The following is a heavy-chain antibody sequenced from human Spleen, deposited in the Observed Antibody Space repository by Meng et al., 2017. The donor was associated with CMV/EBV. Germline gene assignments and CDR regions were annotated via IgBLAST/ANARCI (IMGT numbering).Heavy chain of an antibody. CDR3: ASARLLYDSSVDSPPDY. V-gene: IGHV4-30-4*08. CDR1: GGSISSGDYY. J-gene: IGHJ4*02. Sequence: SETLSLTCTVSGGSISSGDYYWSWIRQPPGKGLEWIGYIYYSGSTYYNPSLKSRVTISVDTSKNQFSLKLSSVTAADTAVYYCASARLLYDSSVDSPPDYWGQGTLVTVSS. D-gene: IGHD3-22*01. CDR2: IYYSGST.